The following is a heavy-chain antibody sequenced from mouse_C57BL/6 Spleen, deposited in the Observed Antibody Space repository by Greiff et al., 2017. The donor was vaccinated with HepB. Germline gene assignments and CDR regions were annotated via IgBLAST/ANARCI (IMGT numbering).Heavy chain of an antibody. D-gene: IGHD1-1*01. CDR3: ARGGDYGSSPFDY. J-gene: IGHJ2*01. CDR2: SDPNSGGT. Sequence: QVQLQQPGAELVKPGASVKLSCKASGYTFTSYWMHWVKQRPGRGLEWIGRSDPNSGGTKYNEKFKSKATLTVDKPSSTAYMQLSSLTSEDSAVYYCARGGDYGSSPFDYWGQGTTLTVSS. V-gene: IGHV1-72*01. CDR1: GYTFTSYW.